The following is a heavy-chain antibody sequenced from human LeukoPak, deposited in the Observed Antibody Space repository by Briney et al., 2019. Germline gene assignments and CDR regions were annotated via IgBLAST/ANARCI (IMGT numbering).Heavy chain of an antibody. V-gene: IGHV3-11*01. CDR2: ISSSGSTI. J-gene: IGHJ4*02. CDR1: GFTFSDYY. CDR3: ARDLGGSYYTFDY. Sequence: GGYLRLSCAASGFTFSDYYMSWIRQAPGKGREWVSYISSSGSTIYYADSVKGRFTISRDNAKNSLYLQMNSLRAEDTAVYYCARDLGGSYYTFDYWGQGTLVTVSS. D-gene: IGHD1-26*01.